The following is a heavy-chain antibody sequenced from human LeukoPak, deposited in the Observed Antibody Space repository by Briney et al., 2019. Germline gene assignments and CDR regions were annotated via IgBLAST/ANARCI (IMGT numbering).Heavy chain of an antibody. CDR3: AKYLCSSTSCFPGYFDY. CDR1: GFTFSSYA. D-gene: IGHD2-2*01. J-gene: IGHJ4*02. CDR2: ISGSGGST. Sequence: GGSLRLSCAASGFTFSSYAMSWVRQAPGKGLEWVSAISGSGGSTYYADSVKGRFTISRDNSKNTLYLQMNSLRAEDTAVYYCAKYLCSSTSCFPGYFDYWGQGTLVTVSS. V-gene: IGHV3-23*01.